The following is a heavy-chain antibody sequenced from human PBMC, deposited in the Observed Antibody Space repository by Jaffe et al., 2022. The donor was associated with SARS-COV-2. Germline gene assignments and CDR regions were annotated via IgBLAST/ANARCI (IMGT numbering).Heavy chain of an antibody. Sequence: QVQLQESGPGLVKPSETLSLTCTVSGVSISSNNYFWGWIRQPPGKGLEWIGNIDYSGSTYYKPSLKSRVTISVDTSKNQFSLKLSSVTAADTAVYYCAASNSGWYTYYYMDVWGKGTTVTVSS. J-gene: IGHJ6*03. D-gene: IGHD6-19*01. V-gene: IGHV4-39*01. CDR2: IDYSGST. CDR3: AASNSGWYTYYYMDV. CDR1: GVSISSNNYF.